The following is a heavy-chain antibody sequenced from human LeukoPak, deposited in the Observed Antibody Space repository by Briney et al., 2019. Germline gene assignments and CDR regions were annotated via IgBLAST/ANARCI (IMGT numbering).Heavy chain of an antibody. CDR3: ARDPGSYDY. J-gene: IGHJ4*02. D-gene: IGHD3-10*01. V-gene: IGHV3-11*01. CDR1: GFSFSDYF. Sequence: GGSLRLSCTASGFSFSDYFMSWIRQAPGKGPEWIAHISSRGGTMYYADSVKGRFTISRDNAKNSLYLHMNSLRADDTAVYYCARDPGSYDYWGQGTLVTVSS. CDR2: ISSRGGTM.